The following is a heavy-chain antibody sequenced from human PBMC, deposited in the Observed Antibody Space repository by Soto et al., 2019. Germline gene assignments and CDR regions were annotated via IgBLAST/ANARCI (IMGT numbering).Heavy chain of an antibody. J-gene: IGHJ6*02. CDR2: IIPIFGTA. CDR1: GGTFSSYA. CDR3: AAGGYSYGYYYYGMDV. D-gene: IGHD5-18*01. Sequence: SVKVSCKASGGTFSSYAISWVRQAPGQGLEWMGGIIPIFGTANYAQKFQGRVTITADESTSTAYMELSSLRSEDTAVYYCAAGGYSYGYYYYGMDVWGQGTTVTVSS. V-gene: IGHV1-69*13.